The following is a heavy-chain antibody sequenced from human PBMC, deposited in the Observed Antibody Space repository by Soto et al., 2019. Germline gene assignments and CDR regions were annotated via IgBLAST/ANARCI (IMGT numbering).Heavy chain of an antibody. CDR3: ATVHNTSRSFDY. CDR1: GFTFSIYA. Sequence: QTGGSLRLSCAASGFTFSIYAMTWVRQAPGKGLEWVSTTGATGRTTYYADSVKGRFTVSRDNSKNTLDLQMSSLRAEDTAVYYCATVHNTSRSFDYWGQGTLVTVSS. CDR2: TGATGRTT. V-gene: IGHV3-23*01. J-gene: IGHJ4*02. D-gene: IGHD1-20*01.